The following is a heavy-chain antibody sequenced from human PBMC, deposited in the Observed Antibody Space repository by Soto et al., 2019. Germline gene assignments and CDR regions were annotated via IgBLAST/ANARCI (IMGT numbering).Heavy chain of an antibody. Sequence: QVQLVESGGGVVQPGRSLRLSCAASGFTFSSYGMHWVRQAPGKGLEWVAVIWYDGSNKYYADSVKGRFTISRDNSKNTLYLQMNRLRAEDTAVYYCERDDKDYGDDVYYYYGRDVWGQGTKVTVSS. CDR1: GFTFSSYG. D-gene: IGHD4-17*01. J-gene: IGHJ6*01. CDR2: IWYDGSNK. CDR3: ERDDKDYGDDVYYYYGRDV. V-gene: IGHV3-33*01.